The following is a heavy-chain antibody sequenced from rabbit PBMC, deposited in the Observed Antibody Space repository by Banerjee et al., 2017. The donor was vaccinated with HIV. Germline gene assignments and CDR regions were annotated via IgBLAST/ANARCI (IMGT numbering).Heavy chain of an antibody. D-gene: IGHD8-1*01. J-gene: IGHJ4*01. V-gene: IGHV1S47*01. Sequence: QEQLVESGGGLVQPGESLTLSCKASGFDFSSYGVSWVRQAPGKGLEWIAYIDPVFDITNYASWVKGRFTISSHSAQNTVSLQMTSLTAADTATYFCARDGAGGSYFALWGQGTLVTVS. CDR2: IDPVFDIT. CDR3: ARDGAGGSYFAL. CDR1: GFDFSSYG.